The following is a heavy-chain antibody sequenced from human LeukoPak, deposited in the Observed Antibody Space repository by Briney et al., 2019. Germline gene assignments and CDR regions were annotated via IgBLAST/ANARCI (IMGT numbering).Heavy chain of an antibody. D-gene: IGHD1-26*01. Sequence: TGGSLRLSCAASGLTVNSHYMSWVRQAPGKGLEWVSIIYDGGTTSYEDSVKGRFTISRDNSNNILYLQMSSLRAEDTAVYYCATVAGGTYHFDLWGQGALVTVSS. CDR2: IYDGGTT. CDR3: ATVAGGTYHFDL. J-gene: IGHJ4*02. V-gene: IGHV3-53*01. CDR1: GLTVNSHY.